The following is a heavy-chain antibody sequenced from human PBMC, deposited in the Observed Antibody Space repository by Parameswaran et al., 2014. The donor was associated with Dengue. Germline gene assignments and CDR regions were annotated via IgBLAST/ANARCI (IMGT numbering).Heavy chain of an antibody. CDR3: ARRFCISTRCYGEFDY. Sequence: WVRQAPGQGLEWMGGIIPVFGTANYAQKFQGRVAITADESTSTVYMELSSLRSEDAAAYYCARRFCISTRCYGEFDYWGQGTLVTVSS. D-gene: IGHD2-2*01. V-gene: IGHV1-69*01. CDR2: IIPVFGTA. J-gene: IGHJ4*02.